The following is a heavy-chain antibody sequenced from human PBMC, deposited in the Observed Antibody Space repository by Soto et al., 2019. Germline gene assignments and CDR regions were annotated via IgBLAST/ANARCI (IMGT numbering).Heavy chain of an antibody. D-gene: IGHD6-25*01. CDR2: IIPIFGTA. J-gene: IGHJ6*04. Sequence: GASVKVSCKASGGTFSSYAISWVRQAPGQGLEWMGGIIPIFGTANYAQKFQGRVTITADKSTSTAYMELSSLRSEDTAVYYCARASSRGYPYYYGMDVWGEGTTVTVSS. CDR1: GGTFSSYA. V-gene: IGHV1-69*06. CDR3: ARASSRGYPYYYGMDV.